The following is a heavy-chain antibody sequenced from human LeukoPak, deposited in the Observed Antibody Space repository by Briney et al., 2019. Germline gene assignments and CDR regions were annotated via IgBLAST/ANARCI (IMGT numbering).Heavy chain of an antibody. CDR3: ARLASDIVATTGY. V-gene: IGHV5-51*03. J-gene: IGHJ4*02. D-gene: IGHD5-12*01. CDR1: GYSFTSYW. Sequence: PGESLKISCKGSGYSFTSYWIGWVRQMPGKGLECMGIIYPGYSDTRYSPSFQGQVTISADKSISTAYLQWSSLKASDTAMYYCARLASDIVATTGYWGQGTLVTVSS. CDR2: IYPGYSDT.